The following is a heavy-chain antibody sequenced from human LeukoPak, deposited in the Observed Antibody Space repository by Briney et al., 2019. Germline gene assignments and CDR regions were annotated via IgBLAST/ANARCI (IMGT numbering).Heavy chain of an antibody. CDR1: GGSFSSSTYY. D-gene: IGHD2-15*01. V-gene: IGHV4-39*07. CDR2: AYYSGST. J-gene: IGHJ4*02. CDR3: ARDTRYGSGVDY. Sequence: PSETLSLTCTVSGGSFSSSTYYWVWIRQPPGKGLEWIGGAYYSGSTYYSPSLKSRVTMSVDTSKNQFSLKLSSVTAADTAVYYCARDTRYGSGVDYWGQGTLVTVSS.